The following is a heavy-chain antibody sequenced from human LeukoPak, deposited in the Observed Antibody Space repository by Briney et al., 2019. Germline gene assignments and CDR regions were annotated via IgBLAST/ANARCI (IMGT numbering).Heavy chain of an antibody. J-gene: IGHJ4*02. V-gene: IGHV3-7*01. CDR3: AREGPRWSSSWFDY. CDR2: IKQDGSEK. D-gene: IGHD6-13*01. CDR1: GFTFSSYW. Sequence: PGGSLRLSCAASGFTFSSYWMSWVRQAPGKGLEWVANIKQDGSEKYYVDSVKGRFTISRDNAKNSLYLHMNSLRAEDTAVYYCAREGPRWSSSWFDYWGQGTLVTVSS.